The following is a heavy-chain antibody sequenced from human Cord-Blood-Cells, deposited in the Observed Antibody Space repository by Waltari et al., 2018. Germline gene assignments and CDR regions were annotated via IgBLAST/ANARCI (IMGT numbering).Heavy chain of an antibody. D-gene: IGHD2-15*01. V-gene: IGHV3-30-3*01. J-gene: IGHJ4*02. CDR3: AREGVVVAADY. CDR1: GVTFSSYA. Sequence: QVQLVESGGGVVQPGRSLRLSCAASGVTFSSYAMHWVRQAPGKGLEWVAVISYDGSNKYSADSVTGRFTISRDNSKNTLYLQMNSLRAEDTAVYYCAREGVVVAADYWGQGTLVTVSS. CDR2: ISYDGSNK.